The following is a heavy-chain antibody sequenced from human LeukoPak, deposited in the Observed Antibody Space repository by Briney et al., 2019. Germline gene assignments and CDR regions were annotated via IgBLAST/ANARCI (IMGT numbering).Heavy chain of an antibody. V-gene: IGHV3-48*04. CDR3: VREGAHIAAVGNYFDY. Sequence: GGSLRLSCAASGFTFSSYSMNWVRQAPGKGLEWVSYISSSSSTIYYADSVKGRFTISRDNAKNTLHLQMNSLRVDDTTVYYCVREGAHIAAVGNYFDYWGQGTLVTVSS. J-gene: IGHJ4*02. CDR1: GFTFSSYS. D-gene: IGHD6-13*01. CDR2: ISSSSSTI.